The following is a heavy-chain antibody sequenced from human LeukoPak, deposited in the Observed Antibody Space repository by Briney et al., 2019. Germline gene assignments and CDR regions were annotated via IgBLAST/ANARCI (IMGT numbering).Heavy chain of an antibody. CDR1: GYTFTSYY. V-gene: IGHV1-46*01. CDR2: INPSGGST. CDR3: ASLAAAAGTNY. J-gene: IGHJ4*02. Sequence: GASVKVSCKASGYTFTSYYMHWVRQAPGQGLEWMGIINPSGGSTSYAQKFQGGVTMTRDTSTSTVYMELSSLRSEDTAVYYCASLAAAAGTNYWGQGTLVTVSS. D-gene: IGHD6-13*01.